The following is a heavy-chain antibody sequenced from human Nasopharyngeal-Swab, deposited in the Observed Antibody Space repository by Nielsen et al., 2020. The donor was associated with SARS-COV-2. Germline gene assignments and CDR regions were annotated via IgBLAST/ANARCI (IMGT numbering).Heavy chain of an antibody. Sequence: ESLKISCTVSGASITTSYWSWIRQPPGKGLEWIGYIHYSGSTNYNPSLKSRVTISKDTSKNQFSLNLNPVTAADTAVYYCATHPRGQLDPFDYWGQGSLVTVSS. CDR1: GASITTSY. CDR2: IHYSGST. V-gene: IGHV4-59*08. J-gene: IGHJ4*02. CDR3: ATHPRGQLDPFDY. D-gene: IGHD6-13*01.